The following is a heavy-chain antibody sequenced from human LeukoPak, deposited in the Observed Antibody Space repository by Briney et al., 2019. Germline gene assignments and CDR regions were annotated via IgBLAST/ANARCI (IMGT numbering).Heavy chain of an antibody. J-gene: IGHJ3*02. CDR2: IKYDGSEK. CDR1: RFTFNSYG. D-gene: IGHD1-26*01. V-gene: IGHV3-7*01. Sequence: GGSLRLSCAASRFTFNSYGMKWVRQAPGKGGEGVAIIKYDGSEKYYVDSVRGRFTISRDNSRNSLYLPMHSLSAEDTAVYYCAKGGGRPLGDAYYIWGQGTMVTVSS. CDR3: AKGGGRPLGDAYYI.